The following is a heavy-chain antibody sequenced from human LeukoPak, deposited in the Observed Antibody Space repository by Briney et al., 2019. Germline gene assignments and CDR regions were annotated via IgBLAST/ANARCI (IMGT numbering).Heavy chain of an antibody. Sequence: SETLSLTCSVSGGSISSYYWSWIRQPPGKGLEWIGYVYYSGSTNYNPSLKSRVTILVDTSRNQFSLKLTSVTAADTAVYYCARIVVVFQLFFDIWGQGTMVTVSS. V-gene: IGHV4-59*12. CDR2: VYYSGST. CDR1: GGSISSYY. J-gene: IGHJ3*02. CDR3: ARIVVVFQLFFDI. D-gene: IGHD3-22*01.